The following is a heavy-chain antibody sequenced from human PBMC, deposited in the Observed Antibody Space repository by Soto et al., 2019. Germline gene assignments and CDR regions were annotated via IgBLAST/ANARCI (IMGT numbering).Heavy chain of an antibody. CDR2: IYKSATT. D-gene: IGHD7-27*01. J-gene: IGHJ5*01. V-gene: IGHV4-30-4*01. CDR1: GDSISNLNYF. Sequence: SETLSLTCSVSGDSISNLNYFWAWIRQPPGQALEYIGYIYKSATTYYNPSFESRVAISVDTSKSQFSLNVTSVTAADTAVYFCARGRYCLTGRCFPNWFDSWGQGALVTVSS. CDR3: ARGRYCLTGRCFPNWFDS.